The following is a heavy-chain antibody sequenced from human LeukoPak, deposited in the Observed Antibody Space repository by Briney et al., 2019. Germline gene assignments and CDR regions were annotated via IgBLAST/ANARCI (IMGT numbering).Heavy chain of an antibody. D-gene: IGHD6-13*01. Sequence: PSETLSLTCAVYGGSFSGYYWSWIRQPPGKGLEWIGEINHSGSTSYNPSLKSRVTISVDTSKNQFSLKLSSVTAADTAVYYCARASLSSWRYMDVWGKGTTVTVSS. CDR1: GGSFSGYY. V-gene: IGHV4-34*01. CDR2: INHSGST. CDR3: ARASLSSWRYMDV. J-gene: IGHJ6*03.